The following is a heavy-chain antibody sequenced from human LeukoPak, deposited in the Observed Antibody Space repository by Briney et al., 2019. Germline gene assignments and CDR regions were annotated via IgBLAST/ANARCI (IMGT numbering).Heavy chain of an antibody. CDR2: ISSSSSYI. CDR1: GXTISRYS. V-gene: IGHV3-21*01. J-gene: IGHJ5*02. Sequence: GGSLRLSCAASGXTISRYSMNWVRQAPGKGLEWVSSISSSSSYIYYADSVKGRFTISRDNAKNSLYLQMNSLRAEDTAVYYCASSSPNWFDPWGQGTLVTVSS. D-gene: IGHD2-2*01. CDR3: ASSSPNWFDP.